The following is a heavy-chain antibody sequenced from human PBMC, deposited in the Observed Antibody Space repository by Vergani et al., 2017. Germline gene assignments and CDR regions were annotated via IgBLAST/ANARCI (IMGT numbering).Heavy chain of an antibody. Sequence: EVQLVESGGGLVQPGGSLRLSCAASGFTFRSYWMHWVRQAPGKGLVWVSRINSDGSSASYADSVKGRFTISRDNARNTLYLQMNSLTAEDTALYYCAKDHYDFWSGYPNLSPFDLWGRGTLVTVSS. CDR3: AKDHYDFWSGYPNLSPFDL. CDR2: INSDGSSA. J-gene: IGHJ2*01. D-gene: IGHD3-3*01. V-gene: IGHV3-74*01. CDR1: GFTFRSYW.